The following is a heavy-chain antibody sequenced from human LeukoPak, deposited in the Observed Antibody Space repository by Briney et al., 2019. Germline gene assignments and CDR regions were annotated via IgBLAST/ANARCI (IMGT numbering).Heavy chain of an antibody. CDR1: GGSVSSSSYY. V-gene: IGHV4-39*07. CDR3: ARRGGGYDSLFDY. D-gene: IGHD5-12*01. Sequence: SSETLSLTCTVSGGSVSSSSYYWGWIRQPPGKGLEWIGSIYYSGSTNYNPSLKSRVTISVDTSKNQFSLKLSSVTAADTAVYYCARRGGGYDSLFDYWGQETLVTVSS. CDR2: IYYSGST. J-gene: IGHJ4*02.